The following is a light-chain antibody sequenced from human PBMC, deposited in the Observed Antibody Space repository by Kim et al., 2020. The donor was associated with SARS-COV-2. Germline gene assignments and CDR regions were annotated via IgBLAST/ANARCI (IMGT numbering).Light chain of an antibody. CDR2: QDS. J-gene: IGLJ3*02. Sequence: VSPGKTASITCSGDKLGDKYACWYQQKPGQSPVLVIYQDSKRPSGIPERFYGSNSGNTATLTISGTQAMDEADYYCQAWDSSTWVFGGGTKLTVL. CDR3: QAWDSSTWV. CDR1: KLGDKY. V-gene: IGLV3-1*01.